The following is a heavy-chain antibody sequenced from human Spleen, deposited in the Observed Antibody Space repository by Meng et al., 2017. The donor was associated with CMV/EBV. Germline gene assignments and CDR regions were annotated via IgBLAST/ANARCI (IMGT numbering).Heavy chain of an antibody. D-gene: IGHD5-18*01. Sequence: QVQLVQSGAEVEKPGASVKVFCKASGYTFTAYFIDWIRQAPGQGLEWMGWISAYNGNTNYAQKLQGRVTMTTDTSTSTAYMELRSLRSDDTAVYYCARAWRIQLWSAFGYWGQGTLVTVSS. CDR2: ISAYNGNT. V-gene: IGHV1-18*04. J-gene: IGHJ4*02. CDR1: GYTFTAYF. CDR3: ARAWRIQLWSAFGY.